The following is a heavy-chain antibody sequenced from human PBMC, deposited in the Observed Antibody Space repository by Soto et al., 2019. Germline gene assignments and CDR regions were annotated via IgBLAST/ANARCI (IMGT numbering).Heavy chain of an antibody. CDR2: IIPLLGST. Sequence: QVQVEQSGAEVKKPGSSLKVSCKTSGGPFSSQAFNWVRQARGHGLEWMGGIIPLLGSTTYAQKFQDRVTGTADESTSTVYMESRSLRSEDTATYLCARRDGPYSYNVIDVWGRGTTVTGSS. CDR1: GGPFSSQA. J-gene: IGHJ6*02. D-gene: IGHD5-18*01. CDR3: ARRDGPYSYNVIDV. V-gene: IGHV1-69*01.